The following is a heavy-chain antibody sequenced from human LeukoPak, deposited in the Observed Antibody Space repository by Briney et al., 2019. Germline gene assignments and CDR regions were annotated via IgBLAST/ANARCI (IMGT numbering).Heavy chain of an antibody. D-gene: IGHD2-2*01. CDR3: ARVGVVGASCYDY. Sequence: GASVKVSCKASGYTFTGYYMHWVRQAPGQGLEWMGWINPNSGVTNYAQKFQGRVTMTRDTSTSTAYMELSSLRSDDTAVYYCARVGVVGASCYDYWGQGTLVTVSS. J-gene: IGHJ4*02. CDR1: GYTFTGYY. V-gene: IGHV1-2*02. CDR2: INPNSGVT.